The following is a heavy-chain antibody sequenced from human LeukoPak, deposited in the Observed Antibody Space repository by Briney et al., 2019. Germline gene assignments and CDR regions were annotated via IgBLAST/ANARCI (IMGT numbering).Heavy chain of an antibody. CDR1: GYSFTINY. Sequence: ASVTVSCKVSGYSFTINYIHWVRQAPGQGLEWMGMIYPRDGSTSYAQRFQDRVTVTRDTSTSTVHMELSGLRSEDTAVYYCARDQEGFDYWGEGNLVTVSS. CDR2: IYPRDGST. CDR3: ARDQEGFDY. J-gene: IGHJ4*02. V-gene: IGHV1-46*01.